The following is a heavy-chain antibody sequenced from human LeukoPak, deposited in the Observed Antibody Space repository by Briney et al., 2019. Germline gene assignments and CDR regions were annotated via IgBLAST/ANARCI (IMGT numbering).Heavy chain of an antibody. CDR2: IYSGGST. J-gene: IGHJ4*02. Sequence: GESLKISCAASGFTVSSNYMSWVRQAPGKGLEWVSFIYSGGSTYYADSVKGRFTISRDNSKNTLYLQMNNLRAEDTAVYYCARGEHIVVVPAAIPLDYWGQGTLVTVSS. D-gene: IGHD2-2*01. CDR1: GFTVSSNY. V-gene: IGHV3-66*02. CDR3: ARGEHIVVVPAAIPLDY.